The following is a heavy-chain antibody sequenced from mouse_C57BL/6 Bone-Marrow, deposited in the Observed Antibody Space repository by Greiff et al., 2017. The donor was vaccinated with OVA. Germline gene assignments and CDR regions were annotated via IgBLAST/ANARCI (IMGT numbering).Heavy chain of an antibody. D-gene: IGHD2-2*01. J-gene: IGHJ4*01. Sequence: VQLKQSGPGLVKPSQSLSLTCSVTGYSITSGYYWNWIRQFPGNKLEWMGYLSYDGSNNYNPSLKNRISITRDTSKNQFFLKLNSVTTEDTATYYCARDYGYADYYAMDYWGQGTSVTVSS. CDR3: ARDYGYADYYAMDY. CDR1: GYSITSGYY. CDR2: LSYDGSN. V-gene: IGHV3-6*01.